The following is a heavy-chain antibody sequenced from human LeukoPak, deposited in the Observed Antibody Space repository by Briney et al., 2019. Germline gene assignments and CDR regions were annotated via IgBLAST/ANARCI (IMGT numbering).Heavy chain of an antibody. Sequence: GGSLRLSCAASGFTFDDYAMHWVRQAPGKGLEWVSGISWNSGSIGYADSVKGRFTISRDNAKNSLCLQMNSLRAEDTALYYCAKDLSRDGYYTSFDIWGQGTMVTVSS. CDR2: ISWNSGSI. V-gene: IGHV3-9*01. CDR1: GFTFDDYA. D-gene: IGHD5-24*01. J-gene: IGHJ3*02. CDR3: AKDLSRDGYYTSFDI.